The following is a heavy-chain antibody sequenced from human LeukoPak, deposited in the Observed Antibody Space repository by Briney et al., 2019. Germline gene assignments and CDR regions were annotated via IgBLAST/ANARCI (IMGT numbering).Heavy chain of an antibody. V-gene: IGHV3-74*01. Sequence: GGSLRLSCAASGFTFSTYWMNWVRQPPGKGLVWVSRINSDGSSTTYADSVMGRFTISRDNATNTLFLQMNSLRADDTAVYYCARDSGSYYYWGQGTLVTVSS. CDR1: GFTFSTYW. D-gene: IGHD3-10*01. J-gene: IGHJ4*02. CDR3: ARDSGSYYY. CDR2: INSDGSST.